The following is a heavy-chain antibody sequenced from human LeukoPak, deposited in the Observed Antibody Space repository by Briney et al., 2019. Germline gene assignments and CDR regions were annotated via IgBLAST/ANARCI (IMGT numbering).Heavy chain of an antibody. CDR3: ARNSNAKRYFDY. CDR1: GYTFTSYY. D-gene: IGHD2/OR15-2a*01. CDR2: INPSGGST. J-gene: IGHJ4*02. V-gene: IGHV1-46*01. Sequence: ASVKVSCKASGYTFTSYYMYWVRQAPGQGLEWMGIINPSGGSTSYAQKFQGRVTMTRDTSTSTVYMELSSLRVEDTAVYYCARNSNAKRYFDYWGQGTLVTVSS.